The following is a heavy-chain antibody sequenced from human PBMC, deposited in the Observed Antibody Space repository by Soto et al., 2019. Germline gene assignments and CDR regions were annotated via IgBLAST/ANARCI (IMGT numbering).Heavy chain of an antibody. D-gene: IGHD6-19*01. J-gene: IGHJ4*02. CDR3: ARWESSDWYLGI. Sequence: EVQLVESGGGLVQPGGSLRISCAVSGFSIRSYWMSWVRQAPGKGLEWVASIKEDGSEIYYVESVRGRFTISRDSAENALHLLMNSLSAEDTGVYFCARWESSDWYLGIWGQGTLVTVSS. CDR1: GFSIRSYW. CDR2: IKEDGSEI. V-gene: IGHV3-7*01.